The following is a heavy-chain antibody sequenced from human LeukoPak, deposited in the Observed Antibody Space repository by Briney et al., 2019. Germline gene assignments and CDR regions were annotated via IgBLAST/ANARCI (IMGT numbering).Heavy chain of an antibody. CDR3: ARVLKGGYRDYYYYMDV. CDR1: GYTFTSYG. CDR2: IRAYNGNT. D-gene: IGHD5-12*01. Sequence: ASVKVSCKASGYTFTSYGISWVRQAPGQGLEWTGSIRAYNGNTNYAQKLQGRVTMTTDTSTSTAYMELRSLRSDDTAVYYCARVLKGGYRDYYYYMDVWGKGTTVTVSS. V-gene: IGHV1-18*01. J-gene: IGHJ6*03.